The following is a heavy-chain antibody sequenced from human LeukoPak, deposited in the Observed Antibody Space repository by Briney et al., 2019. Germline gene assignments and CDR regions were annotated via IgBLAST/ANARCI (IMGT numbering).Heavy chain of an antibody. D-gene: IGHD2-15*01. CDR2: ISYDGSNK. V-gene: IGHV3-30*18. J-gene: IGHJ4*02. Sequence: GRSLRLSCAAAGFTFSNYGMHGVRQAPGKGLEWVAVISYDGSNKYYADSVKGRFTISRDNSKNTLYLQMNSLRAEDTVVYYWAKSLLAGGVDYWGQGTLVTVSS. CDR3: AKSLLAGGVDY. CDR1: GFTFSNYG.